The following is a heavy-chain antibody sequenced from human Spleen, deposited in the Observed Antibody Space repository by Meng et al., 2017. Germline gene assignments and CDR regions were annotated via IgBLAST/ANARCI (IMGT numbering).Heavy chain of an antibody. CDR3: ARNVDIVATIFGY. J-gene: IGHJ4*02. CDR2: IYHSGST. Sequence: SCTVSGGSISSGGYYWSWIRQHPGKGLEWIGYIYHSGSTYYNSSLKSRVTISVDTSKNQFSLKLSSVTAADTAVYYCARNVDIVATIFGYWGQGTLVTVSS. V-gene: IGHV4-31*02. D-gene: IGHD5-12*01. CDR1: GGSISSGGYY.